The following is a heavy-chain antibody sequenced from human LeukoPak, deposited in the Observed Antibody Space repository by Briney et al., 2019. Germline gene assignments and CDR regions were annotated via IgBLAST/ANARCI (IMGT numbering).Heavy chain of an antibody. J-gene: IGHJ5*02. CDR1: GGSISSGGYS. CDR2: IYYSGST. Sequence: KPSETLSLTCAVSGGSISSGGYSWSWIRQPPGKGLEWIGYIYYSGSTYYNPSLKSRVTISVDTSKNQFSLKLTSVTAADTAVYYCARLVPPGWFDPWGQGTLVTVSS. V-gene: IGHV4-30-4*07. CDR3: ARLVPPGWFDP.